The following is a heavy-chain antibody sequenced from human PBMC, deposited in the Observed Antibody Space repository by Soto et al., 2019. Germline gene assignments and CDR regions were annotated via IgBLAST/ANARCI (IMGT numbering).Heavy chain of an antibody. CDR3: ARRGDSGSKRESEAYYYYGMDV. V-gene: IGHV1-69*06. D-gene: IGHD1-26*01. CDR1: GGTFSSYA. CDR2: IIPIFGTA. J-gene: IGHJ6*02. Sequence: GASGKVSCKASGGTFSSYAISWVRQAPGQGLEWMGGIIPIFGTANYVQKFQGRVTITADKSTSTAYMELSSLRSEDTAVYYCARRGDSGSKRESEAYYYYGMDVWGQGTTVTVSS.